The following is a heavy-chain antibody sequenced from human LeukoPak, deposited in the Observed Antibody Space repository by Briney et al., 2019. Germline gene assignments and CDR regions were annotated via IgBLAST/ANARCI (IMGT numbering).Heavy chain of an antibody. D-gene: IGHD3-10*01. CDR1: GGSFSGYY. J-gene: IGHJ3*02. CDR2: INHSGNA. V-gene: IGHV4-34*01. CDR3: ARHEGYGSGSDAFDI. Sequence: SETLSLTCAVSGGSFSGYYWTWIRQPPGKGLEWIGEINHSGNANYNPSLKSRVTISLDMSENHFSLKLTSVTAADTAVYYCARHEGYGSGSDAFDIWGQGTMVTVSS.